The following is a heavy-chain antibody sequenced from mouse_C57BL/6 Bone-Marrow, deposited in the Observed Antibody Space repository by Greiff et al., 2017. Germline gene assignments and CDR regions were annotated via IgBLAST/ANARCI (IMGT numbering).Heavy chain of an antibody. D-gene: IGHD1-3*01. Sequence: VQLQQSGAELARPGASVKLSCKASGYTFTSYGISWVKQRTGQGLEWIGEIYPRSGNTYYNEKFKGKATLTADKSSSTAYMGLRSLTSEDSAVYFCARKEWDYAMDYWGQGTSVTVSS. J-gene: IGHJ4*01. CDR3: ARKEWDYAMDY. V-gene: IGHV1-81*01. CDR2: IYPRSGNT. CDR1: GYTFTSYG.